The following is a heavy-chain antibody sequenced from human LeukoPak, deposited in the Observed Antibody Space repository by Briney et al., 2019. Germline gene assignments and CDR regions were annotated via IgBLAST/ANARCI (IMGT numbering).Heavy chain of an antibody. J-gene: IGHJ4*02. Sequence: GGSLRLSCEASGVTFRSYSMNWVRQAPEKGLEWVAYIGGTGSVIYYGGSVSGRFTISRDNAKNSLHLHMVNLRAEDTGVYYCARENGRGAAAATDYWGQGTLVAVSS. CDR1: GVTFRSYS. CDR3: ARENGRGAAAATDY. CDR2: IGGTGSVI. V-gene: IGHV3-48*03. D-gene: IGHD2-2*01.